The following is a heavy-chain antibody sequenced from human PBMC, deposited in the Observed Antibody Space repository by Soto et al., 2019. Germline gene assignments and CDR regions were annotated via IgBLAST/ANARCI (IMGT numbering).Heavy chain of an antibody. V-gene: IGHV5-51*01. CDR1: GYSFTSYW. J-gene: IGHJ6*02. D-gene: IGHD6-13*01. CDR3: ARQGFSKHYFYAADV. CDR2: IYPGDSDT. Sequence: GESLKTSCKGSGYSFTSYWIGWVRQMPGKGLEWMGIIYPGDSDTRYSPFFQGQVTISADKSISTAYLQWSSLKASDTAMYYCARQGFSKHYFYAADVWGQGTTVTVSS.